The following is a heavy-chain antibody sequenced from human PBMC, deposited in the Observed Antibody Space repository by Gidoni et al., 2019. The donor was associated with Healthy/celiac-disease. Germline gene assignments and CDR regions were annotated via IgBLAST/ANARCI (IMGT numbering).Heavy chain of an antibody. CDR3: GKSPILRYFDGLEVGWGGFDY. CDR2: ISGSGGST. V-gene: IGHV3-23*01. Sequence: AASGFTFSSYAMSWVRQAPGKGLEWVSAISGSGGSTYYADSVKGRFNIARDNPKSTRYLKMNSLGAEYTAVYYCGKSPILRYFDGLEVGWGGFDYWGQGTLVTVSS. D-gene: IGHD3-9*01. J-gene: IGHJ4*02. CDR1: GFTFSSYA.